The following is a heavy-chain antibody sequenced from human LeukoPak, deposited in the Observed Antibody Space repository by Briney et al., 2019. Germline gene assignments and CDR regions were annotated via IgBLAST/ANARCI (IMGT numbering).Heavy chain of an antibody. J-gene: IGHJ3*02. CDR2: ISSSSSYI. D-gene: IGHD2-2*01. CDR3: AKEGYCSSTSCYFYAFDI. CDR1: GFTFSSYS. Sequence: GGSLRLSCAASGFTFSSYSMNWVRQAPGKGLEWVSSISSSSSYIYYADSVKGRFTISRDNAKNSLYLQMNSLRAEDTAVYYCAKEGYCSSTSCYFYAFDIWGQGTMVTVSS. V-gene: IGHV3-21*01.